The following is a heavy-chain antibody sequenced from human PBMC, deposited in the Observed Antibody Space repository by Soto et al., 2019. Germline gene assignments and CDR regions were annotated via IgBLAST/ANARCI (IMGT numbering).Heavy chain of an antibody. CDR2: ISYDGSNK. CDR1: GFTFSSYA. J-gene: IGHJ4*02. D-gene: IGHD6-13*01. Sequence: PGGSLRLSCAASGFTFSSYAMHWVRQAPGKGLEWVAVISYDGSNKYYADSVKGRFTISRDNSKNTLYLQMNSLRAEDTAVYYCARDPVKGEAAAGYYFDYWGQGTLVTVSS. CDR3: ARDPVKGEAAAGYYFDY. V-gene: IGHV3-30-3*01.